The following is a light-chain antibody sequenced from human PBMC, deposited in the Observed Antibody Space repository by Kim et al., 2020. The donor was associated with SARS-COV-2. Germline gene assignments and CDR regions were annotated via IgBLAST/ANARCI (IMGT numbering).Light chain of an antibody. CDR3: QQLNSYPYT. CDR2: TAS. V-gene: IGKV1-9*01. CDR1: QGISSY. Sequence: IQLTQSPSSLSASVGDRVTITCRASQGISSYLSWYQQKPGKAPTLLIYTASTLQTGVPSRFSGGGSGTDFTLTISSLQPEDFATYYCQQLNSYPYTFGQGTKLQIK. J-gene: IGKJ2*01.